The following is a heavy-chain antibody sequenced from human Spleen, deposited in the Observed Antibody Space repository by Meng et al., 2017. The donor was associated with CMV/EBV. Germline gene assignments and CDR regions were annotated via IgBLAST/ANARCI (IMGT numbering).Heavy chain of an antibody. V-gene: IGHV3-23*03. CDR3: AKDGVAGSSPPG. J-gene: IGHJ4*02. D-gene: IGHD6-6*01. CDR2: IHSGGSNT. CDR1: GFTFDNYA. Sequence: GESLKISCVASGFTFDNYAMSWVRQAPGKGLEWVSVIHSGGSNTYYADSVKGRFTISRDNSKKTLYLQMNSLRVEDTAVYYCAKDGVAGSSPPGWGQGTLVTVSS.